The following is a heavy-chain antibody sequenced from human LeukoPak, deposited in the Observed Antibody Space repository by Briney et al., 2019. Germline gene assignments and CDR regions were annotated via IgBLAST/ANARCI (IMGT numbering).Heavy chain of an antibody. V-gene: IGHV4-4*02. Sequence: SETLSLTCAVSGGSISSSNWWSWVRQPPGKGLEWIGEIYHSGSTYYNPSLKSRVTISVDTSKNQFSLKLSSVTAADTAVYYCARRIAVAGYYFDYWGQGTLVTVSS. CDR1: GGSISSSNW. CDR3: ARRIAVAGYYFDY. D-gene: IGHD6-19*01. CDR2: IYHSGST. J-gene: IGHJ4*02.